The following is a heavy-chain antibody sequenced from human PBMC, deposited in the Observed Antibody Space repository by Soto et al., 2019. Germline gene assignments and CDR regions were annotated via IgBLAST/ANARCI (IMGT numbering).Heavy chain of an antibody. CDR1: GYTFTSYD. CDR3: ARVSPPAGWDIVVVPAAMQFYYYMDV. CDR2: MNPNSGNT. V-gene: IGHV1-8*01. J-gene: IGHJ6*03. D-gene: IGHD2-2*01. Sequence: EASVKVSCKASGYTFTSYDINWVRQATGQGLEWMGWMNPNSGNTGYAQKFQGRVTMTRNTSISTAYMELSSLRSEDTAVYYCARVSPPAGWDIVVVPAAMQFYYYMDVWGKGTTVTVSS.